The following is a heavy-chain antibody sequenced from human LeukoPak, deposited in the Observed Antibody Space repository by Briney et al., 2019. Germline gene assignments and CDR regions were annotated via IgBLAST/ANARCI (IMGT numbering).Heavy chain of an antibody. V-gene: IGHV3-23*01. CDR1: GFTFSSYA. CDR2: ISGSGGST. Sequence: PGRSLRLSCAASGFTFSSYAMSWVRQAPGKGLEWVSAISGSGGSTYYADSVKGRFTIPRDNSKNTLYLQMNSLRAEDTAVYYCATRPEYYDFWSGPNDYWGQGTLVTVSS. D-gene: IGHD3-3*01. CDR3: ATRPEYYDFWSGPNDY. J-gene: IGHJ4*02.